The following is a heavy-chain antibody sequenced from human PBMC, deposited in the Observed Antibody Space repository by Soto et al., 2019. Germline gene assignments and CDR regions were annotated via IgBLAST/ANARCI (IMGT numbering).Heavy chain of an antibody. CDR2: HYSGGST. J-gene: IGHJ5*02. Sequence: PGGSLRLSCAISGFSVSSNYLSWVRQAPGKGLEWVSVHYSGGSTYYADSVQGRFTISRDKSNNTLYLQMRRVRAEDTAVYFCERHRHPRGTVGATSPLDPWGQGTQVTVSS. D-gene: IGHD1-26*01. V-gene: IGHV3-53*01. CDR3: ERHRHPRGTVGATSPLDP. CDR1: GFSVSSNY.